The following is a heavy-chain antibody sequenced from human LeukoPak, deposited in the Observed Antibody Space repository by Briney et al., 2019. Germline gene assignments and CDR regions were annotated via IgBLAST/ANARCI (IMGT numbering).Heavy chain of an antibody. Sequence: SETLSLTCTVSGGSISSYYWSWIRQPAGKGLEWIGRIYTSGGTNYNPSLKSRVTMSVDTSKNQFSLKLSSVTAADTAVYYCARDDLVLMVYAPPQGYWGQGTLVTVSS. D-gene: IGHD2-8*01. V-gene: IGHV4-4*07. J-gene: IGHJ4*02. CDR2: IYTSGGT. CDR3: ARDDLVLMVYAPPQGY. CDR1: GGSISSYY.